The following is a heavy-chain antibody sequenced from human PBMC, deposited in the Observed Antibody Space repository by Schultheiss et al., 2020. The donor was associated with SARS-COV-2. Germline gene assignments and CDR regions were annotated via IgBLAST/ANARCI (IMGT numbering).Heavy chain of an antibody. V-gene: IGHV3-21*01. D-gene: IGHD5-12*01. CDR1: GFTFSSYA. CDR2: ISSSSSYI. CDR3: AREGVATDFDY. Sequence: GGSLRLSCAASGFTFSSYAMHWVRQAPGKGLEWVSSISSSSSYIYYADSVKGRFTISRDNAKNTLYLQMNSLRAEDTAVYYCAREGVATDFDYWGQGTLVTVSS. J-gene: IGHJ4*02.